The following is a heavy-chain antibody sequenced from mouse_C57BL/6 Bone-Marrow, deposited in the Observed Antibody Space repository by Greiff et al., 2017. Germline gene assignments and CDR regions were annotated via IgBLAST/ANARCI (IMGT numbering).Heavy chain of an antibody. Sequence: EVQLQQSGAELVKPGASVKLSCTASGFNIKDYYMPWVKQRPEQGLEWIGRIVPEDGVTKYAPNFQGTAPLTADTSSNPAYLQLSSLTSEDTAVYYCAPGVFWFAYWDQGTLVTVSA. J-gene: IGHJ3*01. CDR2: IVPEDGVT. CDR1: GFNIKDYY. CDR3: APGVFWFAY. V-gene: IGHV14-2*01.